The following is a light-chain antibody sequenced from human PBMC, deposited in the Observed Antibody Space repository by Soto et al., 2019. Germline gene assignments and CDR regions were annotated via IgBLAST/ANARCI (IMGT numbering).Light chain of an antibody. CDR2: WAS. V-gene: IGKV4-1*01. CDR1: QSVLYSSNNRNY. Sequence: DIMMTQSPDSLSVSLGEGATINCKSSQSVLYSSNNRNYLAWYQQKPRQPPKLLIYWASTRESGVPSRFSGSGSGTDFTLTISSLQAEDMAVYYCQQYYDSPWTFGQGTKVEIK. CDR3: QQYYDSPWT. J-gene: IGKJ1*01.